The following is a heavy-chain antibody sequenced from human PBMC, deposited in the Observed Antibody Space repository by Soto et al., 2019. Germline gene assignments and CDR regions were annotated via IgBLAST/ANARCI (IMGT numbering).Heavy chain of an antibody. V-gene: IGHV1-18*01. Sequence: QVQLVQSGAEVKKPGASVKVSCKPSGYTFTSYGISWVRQAPGQGLEWVGWISTYNGNTNYAQKLQGRVTMTTDTSTSTAYMELRSLRSDDTAVYYCARDVGEYDSSGYYYAFDYWGQGTLVTVSS. CDR3: ARDVGEYDSSGYYYAFDY. D-gene: IGHD3-22*01. J-gene: IGHJ4*02. CDR2: ISTYNGNT. CDR1: GYTFTSYG.